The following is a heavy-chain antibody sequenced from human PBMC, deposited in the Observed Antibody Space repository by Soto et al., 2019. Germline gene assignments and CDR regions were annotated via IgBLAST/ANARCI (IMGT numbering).Heavy chain of an antibody. D-gene: IGHD5-12*01. Sequence: ASVKVSCKASGYTFTSYDINWVRQATGQGLEWMGWMNPNSGNTGYAQKFQGRVTMTRNTSISTAYMELSSLRSEDTAVYYCARAKRDGYNYWFDPWGQGTLVTGSS. CDR2: MNPNSGNT. J-gene: IGHJ5*02. CDR3: ARAKRDGYNYWFDP. CDR1: GYTFTSYD. V-gene: IGHV1-8*01.